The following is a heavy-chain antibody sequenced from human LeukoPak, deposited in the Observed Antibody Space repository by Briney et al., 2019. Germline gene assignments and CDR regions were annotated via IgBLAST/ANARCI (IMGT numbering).Heavy chain of an antibody. CDR1: GYTFTGYY. CDR3: ARDRPTVIVPAYFDS. D-gene: IGHD2-2*01. V-gene: IGHV1-2*02. J-gene: IGHJ4*02. CDR2: INPNSGGT. Sequence: EASVKVSCKASGYTFTGYYMHWVRQAPGQGLEWMGWINPNSGGTNYAQKFQGRVTMTRDTSISTAYMELRSLRSDDTAVYYCARDRPTVIVPAYFDSWGQGTLVTVSS.